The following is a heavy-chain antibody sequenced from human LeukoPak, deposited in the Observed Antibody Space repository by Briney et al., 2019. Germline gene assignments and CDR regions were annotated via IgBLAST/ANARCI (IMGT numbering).Heavy chain of an antibody. D-gene: IGHD3-3*01. CDR3: ASSFLKWLAPFDY. CDR1: GGSFSGYY. V-gene: IGHV4-34*01. J-gene: IGHJ4*02. Sequence: SETLSLTCAVYGGSFSGYYWSWIRQPPGKGLEWIGSIYHSGSTYYNPSLKSRVTISVDTSKNQFSLKLSSVTAADTAVYYCASSFLKWLAPFDYWGQGTLVTVSS. CDR2: IYHSGST.